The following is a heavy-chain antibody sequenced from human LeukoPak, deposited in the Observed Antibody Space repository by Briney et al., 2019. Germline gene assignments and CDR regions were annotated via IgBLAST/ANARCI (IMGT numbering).Heavy chain of an antibody. CDR1: GYTFTGYY. CDR3: ASDHTRLAAREF. Sequence: GASVKVSCKASGYTFTGYYMHWVRQAPGQGLEWMGWIDPNSGDTKYAQKFQGRVTMTRDTSISTAYMELSRLRSDDTAAYYCASDHTRLAAREFWGQGTLVTVSS. CDR2: IDPNSGDT. V-gene: IGHV1-2*02. J-gene: IGHJ4*02. D-gene: IGHD6-6*01.